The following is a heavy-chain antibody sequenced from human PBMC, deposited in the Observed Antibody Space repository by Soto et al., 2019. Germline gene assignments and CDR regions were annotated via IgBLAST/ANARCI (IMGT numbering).Heavy chain of an antibody. J-gene: IGHJ4*02. Sequence: NPSETLSLTCTVSGGSISSSSYYWGWIRQPPGKGLEWIGSIYYSGSTYYNPSLKSRVTISVDTSKNQFSLKLSSVTAADTAVYYCARRLLDYDSGCYYFDYWGQGTLVTVSS. CDR2: IYYSGST. CDR1: GGSISSSSYY. V-gene: IGHV4-39*01. D-gene: IGHD3-22*01. CDR3: ARRLLDYDSGCYYFDY.